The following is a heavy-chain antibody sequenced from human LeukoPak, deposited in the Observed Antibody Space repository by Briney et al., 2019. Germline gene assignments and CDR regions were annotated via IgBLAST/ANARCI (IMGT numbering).Heavy chain of an antibody. D-gene: IGHD1-26*01. CDR2: IYYSGNT. CDR1: GDSISSSNYY. J-gene: IGHJ4*02. CDR3: ARGGIYYHFDY. V-gene: IGHV4-39*01. Sequence: PSETLSLTCTVSGDSISSSNYYWGWIRQPPGKGLEWIASIYYSGNTYYKPSLKSRVTISADTSKNQFSLKLSSVTAADTAVYFCARGGIYYHFDYWGQGTLVTVSS.